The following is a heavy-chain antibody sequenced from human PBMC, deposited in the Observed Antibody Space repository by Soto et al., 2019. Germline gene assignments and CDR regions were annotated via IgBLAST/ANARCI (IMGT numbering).Heavy chain of an antibody. CDR1: GGTFSSYA. CDR3: AREGEVGAARPTSSNWFDP. CDR2: IIPIFGTA. J-gene: IGHJ5*02. D-gene: IGHD6-6*01. Sequence: QVQLVQSGAEVKKPGSSVKVSCKASGGTFSSYAISWVRQAPGQGLEWMGGIIPIFGTANYAQKFQGRVTXPXDKSTSTAXMXLSSLRSEDTAVYYCAREGEVGAARPTSSNWFDPWGQGTLVTVSS. V-gene: IGHV1-69*06.